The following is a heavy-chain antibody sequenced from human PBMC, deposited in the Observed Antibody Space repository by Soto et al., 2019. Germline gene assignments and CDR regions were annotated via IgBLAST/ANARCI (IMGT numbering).Heavy chain of an antibody. Sequence: SETLSLTCAVSVYSISSGYYWGWIRQPPGKGLEWIGSIYHSGSTYYNPSLKSRVTISVDTSKNQFSLKLSSVTAADTAVYYCASFDYGDYFDYWGQGTLVTVSS. D-gene: IGHD4-17*01. J-gene: IGHJ4*02. CDR3: ASFDYGDYFDY. V-gene: IGHV4-38-2*01. CDR2: IYHSGST. CDR1: VYSISSGYY.